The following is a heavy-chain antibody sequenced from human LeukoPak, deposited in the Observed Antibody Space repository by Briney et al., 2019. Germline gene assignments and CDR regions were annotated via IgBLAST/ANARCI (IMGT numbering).Heavy chain of an antibody. J-gene: IGHJ4*02. CDR1: GFTFSSYS. D-gene: IGHD3-22*01. CDR3: ASESDSSGYSETDY. Sequence: GGSLRLSCAASGFTFSSYSMNWVRQAPGKGLELVSSISSSSSYIYYADSVKGRFTISRDNAKNSLYLQMNSLRAEDTAVYYCASESDSSGYSETDYWGQGTLVTVSS. CDR2: ISSSSSYI. V-gene: IGHV3-21*01.